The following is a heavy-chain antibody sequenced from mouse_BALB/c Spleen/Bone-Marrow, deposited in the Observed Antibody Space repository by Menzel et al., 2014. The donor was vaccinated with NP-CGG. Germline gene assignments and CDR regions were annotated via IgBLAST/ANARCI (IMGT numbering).Heavy chain of an antibody. CDR1: GFNIKDTY. CDR2: IDPANGNT. D-gene: IGHD1-1*01. Sequence: VQLQQSGAELVKPGASVKLSCTASGFNIKDTYIHWVKQRPEQGLEWIGRIDPANGNTKYDPKFQGKATITADTYSNTAYLQLSSLTSEDTAVYYCARRLRSAKDYWGQGTSVTVSS. CDR3: ARRLRSAKDY. J-gene: IGHJ4*01. V-gene: IGHV14-3*02.